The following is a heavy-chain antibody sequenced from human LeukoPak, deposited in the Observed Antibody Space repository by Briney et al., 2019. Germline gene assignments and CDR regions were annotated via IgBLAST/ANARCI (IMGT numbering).Heavy chain of an antibody. J-gene: IGHJ4*02. CDR1: GFTFSDHY. CDR2: IKSKTDGGTA. D-gene: IGHD3-10*01. Sequence: TSGGSLILSCAASGFTFSDHYMDWVRQAPGKGLEWVGRIKSKTDGGTADYAAPVKGRFTISRDDSKNTLYLQMNSLKSEDTAVYYCATLPGISGTEGYWGQGTLVTVSS. CDR3: ATLPGISGTEGY. V-gene: IGHV3-15*01.